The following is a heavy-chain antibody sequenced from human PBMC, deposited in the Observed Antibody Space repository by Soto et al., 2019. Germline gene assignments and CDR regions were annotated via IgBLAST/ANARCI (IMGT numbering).Heavy chain of an antibody. J-gene: IGHJ5*02. V-gene: IGHV4-39*01. CDR2: IYYSGST. Sequence: SGTLSLPRTFSCGSISSSSYYWGRVRQPPGKGLEWIGSIYYSGSTYYNPSLKSRVTISVDTSKNQFSLKLSSVTAADTAVYYCASLEYSSSSGNWFDPWGQGTLVTVSS. D-gene: IGHD6-6*01. CDR3: ASLEYSSSSGNWFDP. CDR1: CGSISSSSYY.